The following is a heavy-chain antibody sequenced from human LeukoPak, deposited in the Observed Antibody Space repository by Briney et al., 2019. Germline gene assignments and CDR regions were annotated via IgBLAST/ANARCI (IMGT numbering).Heavy chain of an antibody. Sequence: PSETLSLTCTVSGGSISSGDYSWSWIRQPPGKGLEWIGYIYYSGSTYYNPSLKSRVTISVDTSKNQFSLKLSSVTAADTAVYYCAREVFWSVRYFDYWGQGTLVTVSS. CDR3: AREVFWSVRYFDY. V-gene: IGHV4-30-4*01. J-gene: IGHJ4*02. CDR1: GGSISSGDYS. D-gene: IGHD3-3*01. CDR2: IYYSGST.